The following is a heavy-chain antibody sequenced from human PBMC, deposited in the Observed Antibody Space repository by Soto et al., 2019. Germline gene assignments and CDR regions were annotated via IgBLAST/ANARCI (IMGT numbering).Heavy chain of an antibody. CDR2: MNPNSGNT. CDR3: ARKDYYDILTGGYYYMDV. Sequence: ASVKVSCKASGYTFTSYDINWVRQATGQGLEWMGWMNPNSGNTGYAQKFQGRVTMTRNTSISTAYMELSSLRSEDTAAYYCARKDYYDILTGGYYYMDVWGKGTTVTVSS. J-gene: IGHJ6*03. V-gene: IGHV1-8*01. CDR1: GYTFTSYD. D-gene: IGHD3-9*01.